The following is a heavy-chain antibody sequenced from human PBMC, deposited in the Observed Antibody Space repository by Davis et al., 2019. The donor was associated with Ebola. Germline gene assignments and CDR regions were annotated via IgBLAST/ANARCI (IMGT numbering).Heavy chain of an antibody. CDR3: AKSQHFDY. CDR1: GFTFGAYG. J-gene: IGHJ4*02. CDR2: ITWNAAST. Sequence: PGGSLRLSCAASGFTFGAYGMSWVRQVPGMGLEWVSGITWNAASTGYADSVKGRFTISRDNAKNSLYLQMNSLRDEDTAVYYCAKSQHFDYWGQGTLVTVSS. V-gene: IGHV3-20*04.